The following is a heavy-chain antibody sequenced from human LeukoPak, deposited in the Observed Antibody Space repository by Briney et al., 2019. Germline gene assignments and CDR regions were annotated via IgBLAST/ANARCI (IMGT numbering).Heavy chain of an antibody. Sequence: ASVKVSCKASGYTFTGYYMHWVRQAPGQGLEWMGRINPNSGGTNYAQKFQGRVTMTRDTSISTAYMELSRLRSDDTAVYYCATGTYYYDSSGHYPDYFDYWGQGTLVTVSS. D-gene: IGHD3-22*01. V-gene: IGHV1-2*06. J-gene: IGHJ4*02. CDR2: INPNSGGT. CDR3: ATGTYYYDSSGHYPDYFDY. CDR1: GYTFTGYY.